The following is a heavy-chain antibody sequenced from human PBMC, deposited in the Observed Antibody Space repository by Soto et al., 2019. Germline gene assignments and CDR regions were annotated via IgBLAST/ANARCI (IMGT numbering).Heavy chain of an antibody. J-gene: IGHJ5*02. V-gene: IGHV1-46*02. D-gene: IGHD1-7*01. CDR3: ARDLVPIWNYVGLAPGGQHWFDP. CDR1: GYTFNNYF. CDR2: ITPSSGST. Sequence: QVQLVQSGAEVRKPGASVKVSCKASGYTFNNYFMHWVRQAPAQGLEWMGVITPSSGSTTYAQRFQGRLTMTRDTSTSTVYMELRSLRSEDTAVYFCARDLVPIWNYVGLAPGGQHWFDPWGQGTLVTVSS.